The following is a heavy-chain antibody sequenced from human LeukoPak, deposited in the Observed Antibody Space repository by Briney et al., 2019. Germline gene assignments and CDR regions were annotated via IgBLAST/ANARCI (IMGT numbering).Heavy chain of an antibody. CDR1: GDSISSFY. CDR2: IYYSGST. J-gene: IGHJ5*02. Sequence: SETLSLTCTVSGDSISSFYWSWIRQPPGKGLEWIGYIYYSGSTNYNPSLKSRVTISVDTSKNQFSLKLSSVTAADTAVYYCARGGGGMRIYGKNWFDPWGQGTLVTVSS. CDR3: ARGGGGMRIYGKNWFDP. D-gene: IGHD3-16*01. V-gene: IGHV4-59*12.